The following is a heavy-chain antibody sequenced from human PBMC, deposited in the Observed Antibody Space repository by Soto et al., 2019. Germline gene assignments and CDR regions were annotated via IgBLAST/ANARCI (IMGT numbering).Heavy chain of an antibody. D-gene: IGHD3-10*02. V-gene: IGHV3-23*01. CDR2: ISGSGGST. Sequence: GGSLRLSCAASGFTFSSYAMSWVRQAPGKGLEWVSAISGSGGSTYYADSVKGRFTISRDNSKNTLYLQMNSLRAEDTAVYYCARVFGSGQIYYYYYYMDVWGKGTTVTVSS. CDR3: ARVFGSGQIYYYYYYMDV. J-gene: IGHJ6*03. CDR1: GFTFSSYA.